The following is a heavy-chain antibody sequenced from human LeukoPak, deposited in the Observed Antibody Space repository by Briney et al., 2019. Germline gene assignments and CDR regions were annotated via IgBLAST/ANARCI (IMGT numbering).Heavy chain of an antibody. Sequence: PRGSLRHSSAASGLNVTYNYMSWVRQAPGKGLEWLSVIYSGGMTYYADSVKGRFIISRDNSKNTLYLQMNRLRAEDTAVYYCYARPVLPAAFLPSGNYMDVWGKGTPVTVSS. CDR1: GLNVTYNY. D-gene: IGHD2-2*01. V-gene: IGHV3-53*01. CDR3: YARPVLPAAFLPSGNYMDV. J-gene: IGHJ6*03. CDR2: IYSGGMT.